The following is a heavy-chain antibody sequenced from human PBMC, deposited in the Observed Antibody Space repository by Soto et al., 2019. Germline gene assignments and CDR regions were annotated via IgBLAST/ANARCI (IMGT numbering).Heavy chain of an antibody. CDR2: MYCSGST. CDR1: GGSTMISSYY. CDR3: ARLTIVGAPPYHFAY. Sequence: ETLSLTCDVSGGSTMISSYYCAWIRQPPGKGLEWIGSMYCSGSTYYNPSLKSRVTMSVDTSKNQFSLRLNSVTAADTAVYYCARLTIVGAPPYHFAYWGQGILVTVSS. V-gene: IGHV4-39*01. D-gene: IGHD1-26*01. J-gene: IGHJ4*02.